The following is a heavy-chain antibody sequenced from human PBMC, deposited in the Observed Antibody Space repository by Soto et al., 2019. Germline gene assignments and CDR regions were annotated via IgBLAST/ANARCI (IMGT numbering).Heavy chain of an antibody. J-gene: IGHJ3*02. V-gene: IGHV3-73*01. CDR1: GVTLSGSA. CDR2: IRSKANSYAT. Sequence: WGSLRLPCAASGVTLSGSAMHWVRQASGKGLEWVGRIRSKANSYATPYAASVKGRFTISRDDSKNTAYLQMNSLKTEDTAVYYCRGVCSGGSCYDAFDIWGQGTMVTVSS. D-gene: IGHD2-15*01. CDR3: RGVCSGGSCYDAFDI.